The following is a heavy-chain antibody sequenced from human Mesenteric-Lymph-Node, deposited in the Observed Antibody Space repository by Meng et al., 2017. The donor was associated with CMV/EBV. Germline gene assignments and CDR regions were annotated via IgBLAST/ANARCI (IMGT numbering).Heavy chain of an antibody. CDR2: ISWNSGSI. J-gene: IGHJ5*02. CDR1: GFTFDDYA. CDR3: ARGKFQSVGIVYSYFDP. V-gene: IGHV3-9*01. D-gene: IGHD5-18*01. Sequence: SLKISCAASGFTFDDYAMHWVRQAPGKGLEWVSGISWNSGSIGYADSVKGRFTISRDNAKNSLYLQMNSLRAEDTAVYYCARGKFQSVGIVYSYFDPWGQGALVTVSS.